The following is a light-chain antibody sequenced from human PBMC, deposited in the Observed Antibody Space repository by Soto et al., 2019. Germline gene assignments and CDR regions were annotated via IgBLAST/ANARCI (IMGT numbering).Light chain of an antibody. CDR2: GSS. Sequence: EVVLTQSPGTLSLSPGDRATLSCRASQSVSNNYLAWYQQKPGQAPRLVIFGSSDRATGIPDRFSGSGSGTDFTLTISRLEPDDFAVYCCQQYGTSPPYTFGQGTRLEIK. V-gene: IGKV3-20*01. CDR1: QSVSNNY. CDR3: QQYGTSPPYT. J-gene: IGKJ2*01.